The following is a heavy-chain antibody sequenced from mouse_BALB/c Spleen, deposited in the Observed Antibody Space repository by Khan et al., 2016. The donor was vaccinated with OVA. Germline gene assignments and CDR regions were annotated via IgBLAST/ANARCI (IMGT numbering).Heavy chain of an antibody. D-gene: IGHD1-1*01. CDR1: GFSLTSYG. V-gene: IGHV2-9*02. CDR2: MWAGGST. J-gene: IGHJ3*01. Sequence: QVQLKESGPGLVAPSQSLSIICTVSGFSLTSYGVHWVRQPPGKGLEWLGVMWAGGSTNYNSALMSRLSISIDNSKSQVFLKMNSLQTDDTAMYYCARPYYGSAWFAYWSQGTLVTVSA. CDR3: ARPYYGSAWFAY.